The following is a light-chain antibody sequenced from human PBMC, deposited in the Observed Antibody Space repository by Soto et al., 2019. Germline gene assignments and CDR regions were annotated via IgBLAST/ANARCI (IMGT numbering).Light chain of an antibody. CDR3: QQSYNRPLT. CDR2: GAS. V-gene: IGKV3-15*01. J-gene: IGKJ2*01. CDR1: QSINSE. Sequence: EIVMTQSPATLSLSPGERATLSCRASQSINSELAWYQQKPGQPPRLLIYGASTRATGVPARFSGSESGSEFTLTISGLQSEDFAVYYCQQSYNRPLTFGQGTRLEI.